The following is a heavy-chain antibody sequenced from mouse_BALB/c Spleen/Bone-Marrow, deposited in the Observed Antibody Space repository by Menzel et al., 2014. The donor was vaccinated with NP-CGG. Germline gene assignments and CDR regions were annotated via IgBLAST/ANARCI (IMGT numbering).Heavy chain of an antibody. CDR3: TTFRGGNFAVRFTY. CDR1: GDSITSGY. Sequence: EVQLQESGPSLVKPSQTLSLTCSVTGDSITSGYWNWIRKFPGNKLEYMGYISYSGSTYYNPSLKSRISITRDTSKNQYYLQLNSVTTEDTATYYCTTFRGGNFAVRFTYWGQGTLVTVSA. CDR2: ISYSGST. J-gene: IGHJ3*01. V-gene: IGHV3-8*02. D-gene: IGHD2-1*01.